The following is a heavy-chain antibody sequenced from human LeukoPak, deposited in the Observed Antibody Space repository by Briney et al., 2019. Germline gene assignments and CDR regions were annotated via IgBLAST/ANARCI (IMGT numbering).Heavy chain of an antibody. D-gene: IGHD6-19*01. CDR1: GGSVSRGSYY. J-gene: IGHJ4*02. V-gene: IGHV4-61*01. CDR2: IYYSGST. CDR3: ARDSSGWQKEFDY. Sequence: SETLSLTCTVSGGSVSRGSYYWSWIRQPPGKGLEWIGYIYYSGSTNYNPSLKSRVTISVDTSKNQFSLQLNSVTPEDTAVYYCARDSSGWQKEFDYWGQGTLVTVSS.